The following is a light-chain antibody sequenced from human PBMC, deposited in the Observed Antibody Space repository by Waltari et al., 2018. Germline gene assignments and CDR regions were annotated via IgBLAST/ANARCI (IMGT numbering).Light chain of an antibody. V-gene: IGKV1-5*03. CDR3: QQYNTYSGT. CDR2: KAS. CDR1: QSIRSL. Sequence: DIQLTQSPSTLSASVGDSVNITCRASQSIRSLLAWYQQKPGKAPKLLIDKASSLESGVPSRFSGSGSGTEFTLTISSLQPDDFATYYCQQYNTYSGTFGQGTKVEIK. J-gene: IGKJ1*01.